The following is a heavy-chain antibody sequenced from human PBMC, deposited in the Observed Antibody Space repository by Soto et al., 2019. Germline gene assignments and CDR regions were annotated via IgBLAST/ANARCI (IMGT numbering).Heavy chain of an antibody. Sequence: PGGSLRLSCAASVFTFSSYAMSWVRQSPGKGLEWVSAISGSGGRTYYADSVKGRFTISRDNSKNTLYLQINSLRAEDTAVYYCAKTVSSGDYVRWGQGTMVTVSS. CDR1: VFTFSSYA. V-gene: IGHV3-23*01. D-gene: IGHD4-17*01. CDR2: ISGSGGRT. J-gene: IGHJ4*02. CDR3: AKTVSSGDYVR.